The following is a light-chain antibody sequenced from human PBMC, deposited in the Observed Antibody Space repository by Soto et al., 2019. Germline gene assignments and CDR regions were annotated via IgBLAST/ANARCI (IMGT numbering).Light chain of an antibody. V-gene: IGKV3-15*01. CDR1: QSVSSD. CDR2: GAS. Sequence: EMVMTQSPATLSVSPGERATLSCRASQSVSSDLAWYQEKPGQAPRLLLYGASTRAPGIPARFSGSGSGTEFTLTISSLQSVDFAVYYCQQYNYLWTFGQGTKVEIK. J-gene: IGKJ1*01. CDR3: QQYNYLWT.